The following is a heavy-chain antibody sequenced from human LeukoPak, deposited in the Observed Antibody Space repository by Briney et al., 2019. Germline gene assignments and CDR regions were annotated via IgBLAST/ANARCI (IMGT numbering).Heavy chain of an antibody. CDR2: IYHSGST. D-gene: IGHD3-3*01. V-gene: IGHV4-38-2*02. Sequence: SETLSLTCTVSGYSISSGYYWGWIRQPPGKGLEWIGSIYHSGSTYYNTSLKSRVTISVDTSKNQFSLKLNSVTAADTAVYYCATGWSGYYWTTWGQGTLVAVSS. J-gene: IGHJ5*02. CDR1: GYSISSGYY. CDR3: ATGWSGYYWTT.